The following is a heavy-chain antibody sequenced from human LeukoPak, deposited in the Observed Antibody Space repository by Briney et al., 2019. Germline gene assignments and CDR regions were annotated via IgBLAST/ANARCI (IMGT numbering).Heavy chain of an antibody. Sequence: PSETLSLTCTVSGYSISSGYYWGWIRQPPGKGLEWIGSIYHSGSTYYNPSLKSRVTISVDTPKNQFSLKLSSVTAADTAVYYCAITGYSSGWWGRAGYWGQGTLVTVSS. CDR2: IYHSGST. CDR3: AITGYSSGWWGRAGY. CDR1: GYSISSGYY. V-gene: IGHV4-38-2*02. J-gene: IGHJ4*02. D-gene: IGHD6-19*01.